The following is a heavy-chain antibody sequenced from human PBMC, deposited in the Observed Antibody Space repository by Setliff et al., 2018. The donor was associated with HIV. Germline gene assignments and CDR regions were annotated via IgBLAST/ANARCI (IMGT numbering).Heavy chain of an antibody. CDR2: VQYVGPA. CDR1: GDDINRDF. V-gene: IGHV4-59*01. J-gene: IGHJ4*02. Sequence: SETLSLTCTVSGDDINRDFWTWMRQPPGKGLEWIGYVQYVGPANYNPSLQSRPTLSIDTSKNQFSLKLISVTAADTAVYYCARGEPPASRSGLLYWGQGMLVTVSS. CDR3: ARGEPPASRSGLLY. D-gene: IGHD3-22*01.